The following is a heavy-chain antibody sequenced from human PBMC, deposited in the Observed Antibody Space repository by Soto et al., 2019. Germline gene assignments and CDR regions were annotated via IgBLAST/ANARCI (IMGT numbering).Heavy chain of an antibody. V-gene: IGHV4-31*03. J-gene: IGHJ4*02. CDR1: GGSISSGGYY. Sequence: QVQLQESGPGLVKPSQTLSLTCTVSGGSISSGGYYWSWIRQHPGKGLEWIGYIYYSGSTYYNPSLKIRVTISVDTSKNRFSLKLSSVTAADTAVYYCARYIIAAAALYYFDYWGQGTLVTVSS. CDR2: IYYSGST. CDR3: ARYIIAAAALYYFDY. D-gene: IGHD6-13*01.